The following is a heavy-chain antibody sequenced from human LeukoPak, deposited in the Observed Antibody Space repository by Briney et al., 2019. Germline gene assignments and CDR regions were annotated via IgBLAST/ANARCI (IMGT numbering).Heavy chain of an antibody. J-gene: IGHJ5*02. CDR2: IYPSGST. CDR3: DP. CDR1: GLTVNTNF. V-gene: IGHV3-53*01. Sequence: PGGSLRLSCAASGLTVNTNFMSWVRQAPGKGLEWVSVIYPSGSTHYGDAVKGRFTISRDNFKSAVFLEMSSVTDEDTAVYQFDPWGQGTLVTASS.